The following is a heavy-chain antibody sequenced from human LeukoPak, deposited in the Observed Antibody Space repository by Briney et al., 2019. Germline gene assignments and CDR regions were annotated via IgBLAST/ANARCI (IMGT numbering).Heavy chain of an antibody. CDR1: SGSFSGYY. J-gene: IGHJ6*02. CDR3: ARGPGVDTAVVNFHRAYYYYGMDV. D-gene: IGHD5-18*01. CDR2: INHSGST. V-gene: IGHV4-34*01. Sequence: PSETLSLTCAVYSGSFSGYYWSWIRQPPGKGLEWIGEINHSGSTNYNPSLKSRVTISVDTSKNQFSVKLSSVTAADTAMYYCARGPGVDTAVVNFHRAYYYYGMDVWGQGTTVTVSS.